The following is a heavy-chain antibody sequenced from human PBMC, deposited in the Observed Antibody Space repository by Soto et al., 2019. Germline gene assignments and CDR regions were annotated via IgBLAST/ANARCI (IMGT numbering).Heavy chain of an antibody. V-gene: IGHV1-69*08. D-gene: IGHD5-12*01. CDR2: IIPILGIT. CDR1: GGTFSSYT. Sequence: QVQLVQSGAEVKKPGSSVKVSCKASGGTFSSYTISWVRQAPGQGLEWMGRIIPILGITNYAQKFQGRVTITADKSTRTAYMELSSLGSEDTAVYYCARDIGGYSDCVQEDLWGQGTLVTVSS. CDR3: ARDIGGYSDCVQEDL. J-gene: IGHJ4*02.